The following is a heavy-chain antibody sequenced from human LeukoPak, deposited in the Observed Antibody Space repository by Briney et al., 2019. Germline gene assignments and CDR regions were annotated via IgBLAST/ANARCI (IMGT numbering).Heavy chain of an antibody. V-gene: IGHV3-21*01. D-gene: IGHD3-22*01. Sequence: GGSLRLPCAASGFTFSSYSMNWVRQAPGKGLEWVSSISSSSSYIYYADSVKGRFTISRDNAKNSLYLQMNSLRAEDTAVYYCARDPLRDSSGYYYRWGQGTLVTVSS. CDR3: ARDPLRDSSGYYYR. CDR2: ISSSSSYI. CDR1: GFTFSSYS. J-gene: IGHJ5*02.